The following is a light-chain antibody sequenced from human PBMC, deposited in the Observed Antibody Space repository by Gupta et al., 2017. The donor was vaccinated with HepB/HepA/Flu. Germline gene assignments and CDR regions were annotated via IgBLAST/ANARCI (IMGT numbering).Light chain of an antibody. Sequence: SSDLTHDPVVSVALGQSVRITCQGDSLRRYYAIWYQQKPGQAPILVIFGKNNRPSGIPDRFSGTNSRNTASLTITGAQAEDEADYYCNSRDTSGNHWVFGGGTKLTVL. CDR3: NSRDTSGNHWV. J-gene: IGLJ3*02. CDR1: SLRRYY. CDR2: GKN. V-gene: IGLV3-19*01.